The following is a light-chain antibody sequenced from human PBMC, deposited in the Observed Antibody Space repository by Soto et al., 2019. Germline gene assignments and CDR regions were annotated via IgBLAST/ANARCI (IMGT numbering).Light chain of an antibody. J-gene: IGLJ2*01. CDR1: SSDVGGYNY. CDR2: DVS. Sequence: QSALTQPRSVSGSPGQSVTISCTGTSSDVGGYNYVSWYQQHPGKAPTLLIYDVSKRPSGVPARFSGSKSGNTASLTTSGRHPDDDDDYYCCSYAGSNTNVVFGGGTKVTVL. V-gene: IGLV2-11*01. CDR3: CSYAGSNTNVV.